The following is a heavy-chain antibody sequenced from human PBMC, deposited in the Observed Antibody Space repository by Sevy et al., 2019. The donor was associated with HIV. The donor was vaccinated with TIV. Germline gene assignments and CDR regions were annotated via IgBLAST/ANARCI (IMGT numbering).Heavy chain of an antibody. CDR3: AKDAGLGELSYYFDY. CDR1: GFTFSSYA. J-gene: IGHJ4*02. D-gene: IGHD3-16*02. Sequence: GGSLRLSCAASGFTFSSYAMSWVRQAPGKGLEWVSAISGSGGSTYYADSVKGPFTISRDNSKNTPYLQMTSLRAEDTAVYYCAKDAGLGELSYYFDYWGQGTLVTVSS. CDR2: ISGSGGST. V-gene: IGHV3-23*01.